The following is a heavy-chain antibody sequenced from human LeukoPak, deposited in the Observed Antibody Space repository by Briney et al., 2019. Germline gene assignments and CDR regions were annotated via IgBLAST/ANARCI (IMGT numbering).Heavy chain of an antibody. CDR1: GYTFTSYG. CDR3: AKGTVGATPFNWFDP. V-gene: IGHV1-18*01. J-gene: IGHJ5*02. D-gene: IGHD1-26*01. Sequence: GASVKVSCKASGYTFTSYGISWVRQAPGQGLEWMGWISAYNGNTNYAQKLQGRVTMTTDTSTSTAYMELNSLRAEDTAVYYCAKGTVGATPFNWFDPWGQGTLVTVSS. CDR2: ISAYNGNT.